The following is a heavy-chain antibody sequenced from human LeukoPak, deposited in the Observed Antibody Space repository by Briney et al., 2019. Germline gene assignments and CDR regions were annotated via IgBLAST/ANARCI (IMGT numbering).Heavy chain of an antibody. CDR3: AKHYDSSGYYFEYFQH. V-gene: IGHV3-30*18. Sequence: PGGSLRLSCAASGFTFSSYGMHWVRQAPGKGLEWVAVISYDGSNKYYADSVKGRFTISRDNSKNTLYLQMNSLRAEDTAVYYRAKHYDSSGYYFEYFQHWGQGTLVTVSS. CDR2: ISYDGSNK. D-gene: IGHD3-22*01. CDR1: GFTFSSYG. J-gene: IGHJ1*01.